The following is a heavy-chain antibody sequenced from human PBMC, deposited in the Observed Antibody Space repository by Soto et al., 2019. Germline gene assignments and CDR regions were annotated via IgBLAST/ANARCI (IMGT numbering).Heavy chain of an antibody. CDR1: GGSISSSSYY. CDR3: ARLPDGSGYYLDY. CDR2: IYYSGST. V-gene: IGHV4-39*01. J-gene: IGHJ4*02. Sequence: SETLSLTCTVSGGSISSSSYYWGWLRQPPGKGLEWIGSIYYSGSTYYNPSLKSRVTISVDTSKNQFSLKLSSVTAADTAVYYCARLPDGSGYYLDYWGQGPLVTVSS. D-gene: IGHD3-22*01.